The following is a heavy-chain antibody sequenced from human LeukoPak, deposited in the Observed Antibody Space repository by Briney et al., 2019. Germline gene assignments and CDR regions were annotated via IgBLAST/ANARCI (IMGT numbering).Heavy chain of an antibody. V-gene: IGHV4-34*01. CDR1: GGTFRGYY. J-gene: IGHJ2*01. Sequence: AETQSLTCAVYGGTFRGYYWSWIRQPPGKGLEWIGEIHYTGATNYKPSLKSRVTISGDPSKNQVSLRVYSVTAADTAVYYCAGGVLGPYYFDLWGRGTLVTVSS. D-gene: IGHD7-27*01. CDR3: AGGVLGPYYFDL. CDR2: IHYTGAT.